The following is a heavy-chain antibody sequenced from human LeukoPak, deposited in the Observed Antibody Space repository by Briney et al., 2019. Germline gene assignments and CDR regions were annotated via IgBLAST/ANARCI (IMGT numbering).Heavy chain of an antibody. Sequence: PGGSLRLSCAASGFTFSSYGMHWVRQAPGKGLEWVAFIRYDESNKDYAESVKGRFTISRDNSKNTLYLQMNSLRADDMAVYYCARGPELLLDYWGQGTLVTVSS. J-gene: IGHJ4*02. V-gene: IGHV3-30*02. CDR1: GFTFSSYG. D-gene: IGHD1-26*01. CDR2: IRYDESNK. CDR3: ARGPELLLDY.